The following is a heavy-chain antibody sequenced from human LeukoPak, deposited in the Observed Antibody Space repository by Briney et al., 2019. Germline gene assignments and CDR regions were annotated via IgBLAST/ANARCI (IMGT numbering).Heavy chain of an antibody. D-gene: IGHD1-1*01. CDR2: TYYSGNT. V-gene: IGHV4-59*01. CDR1: GGSINSYY. CDR3: ARSRYRLDY. J-gene: IGHJ4*02. Sequence: SETLSLTCTVSGGSINSYYWSWIRQPPGKGLEWIGYTYYSGNTNYNPSLKSRVTISVDTSKNQFSLKLSSVTAADTAVYYCARSRYRLDYWGQGTLVTVSS.